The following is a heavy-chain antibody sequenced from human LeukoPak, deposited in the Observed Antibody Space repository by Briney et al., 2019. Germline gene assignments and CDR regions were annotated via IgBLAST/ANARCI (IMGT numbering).Heavy chain of an antibody. CDR3: ATLIAVAGFDY. CDR1: GGTFSSYA. D-gene: IGHD6-19*01. J-gene: IGHJ4*02. V-gene: IGHV1-24*01. CDR2: FDPEDGET. Sequence: GASVKVSCKASGGTFSSYAISWVRQAPGQGLEWMGGFDPEDGETIYAQKFQGRVAMTEDTSTDTAYMELSSLRSEDTAVYYCATLIAVAGFDYWGQGTLVTVSS.